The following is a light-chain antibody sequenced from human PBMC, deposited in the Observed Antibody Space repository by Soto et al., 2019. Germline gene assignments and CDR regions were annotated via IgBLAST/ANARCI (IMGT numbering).Light chain of an antibody. Sequence: SVVTHPPSLSGSPGQSVTISCTGTSTDFVSYNRVSWYQQPPGTAPKIIIYEASNRPSGVPDRFSGSKSGNTASLTISGLQAADEADYYCSLYTSENTYVFGTGTKVTVL. V-gene: IGLV2-18*01. CDR3: SLYTSENTYV. J-gene: IGLJ1*01. CDR2: EAS. CDR1: STDFVSYNR.